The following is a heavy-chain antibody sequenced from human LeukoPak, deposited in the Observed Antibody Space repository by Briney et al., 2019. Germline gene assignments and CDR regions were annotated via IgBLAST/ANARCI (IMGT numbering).Heavy chain of an antibody. CDR2: IWYDGSNK. J-gene: IGHJ4*02. CDR3: ARELDGYNNPFDY. V-gene: IGHV3-33*08. CDR1: GFTFSSYW. Sequence: GGSLRLSCAASGFTFSSYWMHWVRQAPGKGLEWVAVIWYDGSNKYYADSVKGRFTISRDNSKNTLYLQMNSLRAEDTAVYYCARELDGYNNPFDYWGQGTLVTVSS. D-gene: IGHD5-24*01.